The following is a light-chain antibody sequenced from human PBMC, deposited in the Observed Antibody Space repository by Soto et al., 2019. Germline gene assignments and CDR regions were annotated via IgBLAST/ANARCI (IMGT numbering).Light chain of an antibody. CDR3: SSYTSSSTLVV. CDR1: RSDVGGYNY. Sequence: QSVLTQPASVSGSPGQSITISCTGTRSDVGGYNYVSWYQQHPGKAPKLLIYDVSNRPSGVSNRFSGSKSGNTASLTISGLQAEDEAAYSRSSYTSSSTLVVFGGGTKLTVL. CDR2: DVS. J-gene: IGLJ2*01. V-gene: IGLV2-14*01.